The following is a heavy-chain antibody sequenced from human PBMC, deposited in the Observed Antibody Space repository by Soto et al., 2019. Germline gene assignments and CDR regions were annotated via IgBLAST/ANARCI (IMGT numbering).Heavy chain of an antibody. CDR2: IYYSGST. D-gene: IGHD2-21*01. CDR3: ASLTVVVEGYYYYGMDV. V-gene: IGHV4-61*01. CDR1: GGSVSSGSYY. J-gene: IGHJ6*02. Sequence: SETLSLTCTVSGGSVSSGSYYWSWIRQPPGKGLEWIGFIYYSGSTNYNPSLKSRVTISVDTSKNQFSLKLSSVTAADTAVYYCASLTVVVEGYYYYGMDVWGQGTTVTVSS.